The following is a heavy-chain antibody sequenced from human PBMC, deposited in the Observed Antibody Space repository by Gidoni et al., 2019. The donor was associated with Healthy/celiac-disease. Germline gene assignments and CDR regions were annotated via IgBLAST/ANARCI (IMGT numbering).Heavy chain of an antibody. D-gene: IGHD3-22*01. CDR1: GFTFSSYE. V-gene: IGHV3-48*03. J-gene: IGHJ4*01. CDR3: ARSDYYDSSGYNY. Sequence: QPGGSLRLSCAASGFTFSSYEMNWVRQATGKGLEWVSYISSSGSTIYYADSVKGRFTIARDNAKNSLYLQMNSLRAEETAVYYCARSDYYDSSGYNYWGQGTLVTVSS. CDR2: ISSSGSTI.